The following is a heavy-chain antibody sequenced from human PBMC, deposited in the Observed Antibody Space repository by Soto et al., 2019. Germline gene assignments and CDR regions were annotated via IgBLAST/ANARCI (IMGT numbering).Heavy chain of an antibody. CDR1: GYTFTSYG. V-gene: IGHV1-18*04. CDR3: AKGDDILTGYSRDYYYYGMDV. J-gene: IGHJ6*02. Sequence: AASVKVSCKASGYTFTSYGISWVRQAPGQGLEWMGWISAYNGNTNYAQKLQGRVTMTTDTSTSTAYMELRSLRSDDTAVYYCAKGDDILTGYSRDYYYYGMDVWGQGTAVTVSS. CDR2: ISAYNGNT. D-gene: IGHD3-9*01.